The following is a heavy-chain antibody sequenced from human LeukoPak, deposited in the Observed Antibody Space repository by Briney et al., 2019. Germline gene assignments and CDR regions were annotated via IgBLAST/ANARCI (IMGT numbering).Heavy chain of an antibody. CDR3: AREITSSSSFDS. CDR2: ITSSSGYI. D-gene: IGHD6-6*01. V-gene: IGHV3-21*01. CDR1: GFPFSRYS. Sequence: KTRGSLRLSCAASGFPFSRYSMNWVRQAPGKGLEWVSSITSSSGYIHYADSVKGRFTISRDNAKNSLYLQMNSLRAEDTAVYYCAREITSSSSFDSWGQGTLVTVSS. J-gene: IGHJ4*02.